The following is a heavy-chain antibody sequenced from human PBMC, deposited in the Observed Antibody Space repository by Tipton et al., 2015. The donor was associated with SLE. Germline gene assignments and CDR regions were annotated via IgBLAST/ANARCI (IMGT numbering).Heavy chain of an antibody. D-gene: IGHD6-19*01. Sequence: QSGAEVKKPGASVKVSFKAPGYTSTSYDINLVRQATGQGLEWMGWMNPNSGNTGYAQKFQGRVTMTRNTSISTAYMELRSLRSEDTAVYYCARGLYSSGWVLWGQGTLVTVSS. CDR3: ARGLYSSGWVL. J-gene: IGHJ4*02. CDR2: MNPNSGNT. CDR1: GYTSTSYD. V-gene: IGHV1-8*01.